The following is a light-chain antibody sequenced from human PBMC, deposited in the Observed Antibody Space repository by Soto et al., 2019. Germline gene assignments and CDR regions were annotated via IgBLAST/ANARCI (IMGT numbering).Light chain of an antibody. V-gene: IGLV2-14*01. J-gene: IGLJ1*01. CDR3: YSYRSGSAHV. CDR2: EVT. CDR1: SSDVGGYNR. Sequence: QSVLTQPASVSGSPGQSITMSCTGTSSDVGGYNRVSWYQQHPDKAPKLIIYEVTNRPSGISNRFSGSKSGDTASLTISGPQAEDEADYYCYSYRSGSAHVFGTGTKVTVL.